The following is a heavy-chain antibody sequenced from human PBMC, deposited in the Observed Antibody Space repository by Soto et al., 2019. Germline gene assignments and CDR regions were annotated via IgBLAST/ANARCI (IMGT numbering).Heavy chain of an antibody. CDR2: IYPGGSDT. CDR1: GYSFTSYW. V-gene: IGHV5-51*01. D-gene: IGHD1-7*01. CDR3: ASPIITGTAGGFDV. Sequence: GESLKISCKGSGYSFTSYWIAWARQMPGKGLEWMGIIYPGGSDTRYSPSFQGQVTISADKSISTAYLQWSSLKTSDSAMYYCASPIITGTAGGFDVWGQGTTVTVSS. J-gene: IGHJ6*02.